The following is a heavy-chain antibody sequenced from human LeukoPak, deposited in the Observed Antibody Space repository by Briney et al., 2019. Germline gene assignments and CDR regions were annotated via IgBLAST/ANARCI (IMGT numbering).Heavy chain of an antibody. J-gene: IGHJ4*02. CDR2: ISGSAGST. CDR1: GFTFSSYA. Sequence: GGSLRLSCAASGFTFSSYAMNWVRQPPGKGLEWVSVISGSAGSTYYADSVKGRFTISRDNSKNTLYLQMNSLRAEDTVVYYCAILTSTTSDYWGQGTLVTVSS. D-gene: IGHD1-14*01. CDR3: AILTSTTSDY. V-gene: IGHV3-23*01.